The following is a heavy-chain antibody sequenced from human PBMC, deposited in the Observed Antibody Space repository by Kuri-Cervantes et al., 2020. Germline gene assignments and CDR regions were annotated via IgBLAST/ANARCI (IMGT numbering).Heavy chain of an antibody. CDR3: ARDRPPVDY. J-gene: IGHJ4*02. Sequence: LSLTCAASGFTFSSYWMSWVRQAPGKGLEWVASIKQDGSEKYYVDSVKGRFTISRDNAKNSLYLQMNSLRAEDTAVYYCARDRPPVDYWGQGTLVTVSS. CDR2: IKQDGSEK. V-gene: IGHV3-7*01. CDR1: GFTFSSYW.